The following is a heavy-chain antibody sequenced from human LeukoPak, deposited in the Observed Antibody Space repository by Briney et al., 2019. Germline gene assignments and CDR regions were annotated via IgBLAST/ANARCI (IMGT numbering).Heavy chain of an antibody. D-gene: IGHD6-13*01. V-gene: IGHV4-59*08. CDR1: GFTFSRYE. CDR3: ARRNPAATGHEVDS. Sequence: LRLSCVGSGFTFSRYEMNWVRQAPGKGLEWIGYVYFTGSGGGTTYYNPSLESRVTISVDASKSQFSLTLTSVTAADTAVYYCARRNPAATGHEVDSWGQGTLVTVSS. J-gene: IGHJ4*02. CDR2: VYFTGSGGGTT.